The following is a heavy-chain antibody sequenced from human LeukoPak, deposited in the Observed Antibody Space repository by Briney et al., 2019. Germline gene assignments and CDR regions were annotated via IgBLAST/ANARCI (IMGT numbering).Heavy chain of an antibody. J-gene: IGHJ3*02. CDR3: ARPETQYSSGLDGFDI. CDR2: IWDDGITK. D-gene: IGHD6-19*01. Sequence: GGSLRLSCAASGFTFSSYGMHWVRQAPGKGLEWVAVIWDDGITKHYADSVKGRFTISRDNAKNTLYLQMNSLRTEDTAVYYCARPETQYSSGLDGFDIWGQGTMVTVSS. CDR1: GFTFSSYG. V-gene: IGHV3-33*01.